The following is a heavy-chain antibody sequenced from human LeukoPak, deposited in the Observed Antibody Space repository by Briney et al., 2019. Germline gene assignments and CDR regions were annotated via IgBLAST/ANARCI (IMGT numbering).Heavy chain of an antibody. Sequence: SETLSLTCAVYGGSFSGYYWSWRRQPPGKGLEWIGEINHSGSTNYNPSLKSRVTISVDTSKNQFSLKLSSVTAADTAVYYCARDRYCSGGSCTHDAFDIWGQGTMVTVSS. J-gene: IGHJ3*02. CDR1: GGSFSGYY. CDR2: INHSGST. D-gene: IGHD2-15*01. V-gene: IGHV4-34*01. CDR3: ARDRYCSGGSCTHDAFDI.